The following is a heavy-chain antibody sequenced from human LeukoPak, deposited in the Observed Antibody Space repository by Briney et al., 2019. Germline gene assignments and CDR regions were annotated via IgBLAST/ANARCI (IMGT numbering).Heavy chain of an antibody. J-gene: IGHJ4*02. D-gene: IGHD4-23*01. V-gene: IGHV3-23*01. CDR2: ISGSGGST. CDR1: GFTFSSYA. Sequence: GGSLRLSCAASGFTFSSYAMSWVRQAPGKGLEWVSAISGSGGSTYYADSVKGRFTISRDNSKNALYLQMNSLRAEDTAVYYCAKYTVATNSYFDYWGQGTLVTVSS. CDR3: AKYTVATNSYFDY.